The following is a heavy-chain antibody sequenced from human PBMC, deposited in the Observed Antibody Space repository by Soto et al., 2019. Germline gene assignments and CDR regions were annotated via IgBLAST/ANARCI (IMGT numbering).Heavy chain of an antibody. D-gene: IGHD6-6*01. V-gene: IGHV4-30-2*01. CDR2: IYHSGST. CDR3: ASVPRP. Sequence: QLQLQESGSGLVKPSQTLSLTCAVSGGSISSGGYSWSWIRQPPGKGLEWIGYIYHSGSTYYNPSLKSRVTIPVAGSKTQFSLNLSSVTAADTAVYYCASVPRPWGQGTTVTVSS. CDR1: GGSISSGGYS. J-gene: IGHJ5*02.